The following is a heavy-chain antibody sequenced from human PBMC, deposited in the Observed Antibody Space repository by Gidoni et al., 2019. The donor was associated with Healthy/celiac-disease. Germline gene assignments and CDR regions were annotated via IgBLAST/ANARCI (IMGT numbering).Heavy chain of an antibody. CDR1: GFTFSSYA. D-gene: IGHD2-8*01. CDR3: AREGGFLLTRYFDY. CDR2: ISYDGSNK. J-gene: IGHJ4*02. V-gene: IGHV3-30*04. Sequence: QVQLVESGGGVVQPGRSLRLSCAASGFTFSSYAMHWVRLAPGKGLEWVAVISYDGSNKYYADSVKGRFTISRDNSKNTLYLQMNSLRAEDTAVYYCAREGGFLLTRYFDYWGQGTLVTVSS.